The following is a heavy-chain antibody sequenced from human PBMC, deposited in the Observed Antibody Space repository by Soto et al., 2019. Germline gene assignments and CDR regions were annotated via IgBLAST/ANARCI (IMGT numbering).Heavy chain of an antibody. D-gene: IGHD3-3*01. CDR3: ARFTGRFLHAFDI. J-gene: IGHJ3*02. CDR2: IIPIFGTA. Sequence: QVQLVQSGAEVKKPGSSVKVSCKASGGTFSSYAISWVRQAPGQGLEWMGGIIPIFGTANYAQKIEGRVTITADESTSTGYMELSSLRSEDSAVYYCARFTGRFLHAFDIWGQGTMVTVSS. CDR1: GGTFSSYA. V-gene: IGHV1-69*01.